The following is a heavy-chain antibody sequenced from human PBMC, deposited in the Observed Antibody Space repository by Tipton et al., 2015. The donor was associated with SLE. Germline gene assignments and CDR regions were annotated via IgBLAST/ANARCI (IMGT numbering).Heavy chain of an antibody. Sequence: TLSLTCAVSGGPISSGGYSWSWIRQPPGKGLEWIGYIYHSGSTYYNPSLKSRVTISVDTSQDPFSLKLTSVTAADTAVYYCARGACAGYTGSWYTFDYWGQGTLVTVSS. J-gene: IGHJ4*02. CDR2: IYHSGST. V-gene: IGHV4-30-2*01. D-gene: IGHD6-13*01. CDR1: GGPISSGGYS. CDR3: ARGACAGYTGSWYTFDY.